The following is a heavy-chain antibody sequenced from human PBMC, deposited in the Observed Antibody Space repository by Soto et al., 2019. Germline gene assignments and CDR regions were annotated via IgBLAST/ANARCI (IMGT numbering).Heavy chain of an antibody. CDR2: FFIGGNT. Sequence: PSETLSLTCTVSGGSITGGSISTTTYYWGWMRQPPGKGLEWIASFFIGGNTYYNPSLKSRVTTSVDTSKNQFALKLSSVTAADTAVYYVARHYAVVLYYFDYWGQGTPVTVSS. CDR3: ARHYAVVLYYFDY. CDR1: GGSITGGSISTTTYY. V-gene: IGHV4-39*01. J-gene: IGHJ4*02. D-gene: IGHD2-15*01.